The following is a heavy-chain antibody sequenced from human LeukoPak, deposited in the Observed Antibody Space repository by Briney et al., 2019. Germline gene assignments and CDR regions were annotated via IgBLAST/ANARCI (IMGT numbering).Heavy chain of an antibody. CDR2: ICYDGSNK. Sequence: GGSLRLSCAASGFTFSSYGMHWVRQAPGKGLEWVAVICYDGSNKYYADSAKGRFTISRDNSKNTLYLQMTSLRAEDTAVYYCAKDYGIQLYPPYKTMVGIDYWGQGTLVTVSS. D-gene: IGHD5-18*01. J-gene: IGHJ4*02. CDR1: GFTFSSYG. V-gene: IGHV3-33*06. CDR3: AKDYGIQLYPPYKTMVGIDY.